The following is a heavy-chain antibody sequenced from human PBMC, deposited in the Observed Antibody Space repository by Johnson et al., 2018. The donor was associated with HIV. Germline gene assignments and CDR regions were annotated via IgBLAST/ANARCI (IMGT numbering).Heavy chain of an antibody. CDR3: ARVASPAELLPWAFDI. CDR1: GFTFSSYG. Sequence: QVQLVESGGGVVQPGGSLRLSCAASGFTFSSYGMHWVRQAPGKGLEWVAFIRYDGSNKYHADYVKGRFIISRDNSKNTLYLQMSSLRAEDTAVYYCARVASPAELLPWAFDIWGQGTMVTVSS. V-gene: IGHV3-30*02. CDR2: IRYDGSNK. D-gene: IGHD1-7*01. J-gene: IGHJ3*02.